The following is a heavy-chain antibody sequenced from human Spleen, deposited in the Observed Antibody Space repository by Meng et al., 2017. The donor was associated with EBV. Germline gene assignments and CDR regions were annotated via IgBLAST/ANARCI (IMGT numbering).Heavy chain of an antibody. CDR3: SRDLAGSDDY. CDR1: GFTFSRYW. V-gene: IGHV3-74*01. J-gene: IGHJ4*02. Sequence: QVGGSGGDLFQPGGSLRLVCAASGFTFSRYWMHWVRQVPGKGLVWVSRLNENGAITTYADSVKGRFTISRDNARNTLYLQMNSLRAEDTAVYYCSRDLAGSDDYWGQGTLVTVSS. CDR2: LNENGAIT. D-gene: IGHD1-14*01.